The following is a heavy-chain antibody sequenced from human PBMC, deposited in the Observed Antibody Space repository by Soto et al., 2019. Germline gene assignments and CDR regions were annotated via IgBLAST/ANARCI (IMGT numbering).Heavy chain of an antibody. Sequence: QVQLQESGPGLVKPSETLSLTCTVSGGSISSYYWSWIRQPPGKGLEWIGYIYYSGSTNYNPSLKWRVPISVDTSKNQFSLKLSSVTAADTAVYYCARVWGGAFDIWGQGTMVTVSS. CDR1: GGSISSYY. CDR2: IYYSGST. V-gene: IGHV4-59*01. D-gene: IGHD3-10*01. CDR3: ARVWGGAFDI. J-gene: IGHJ3*02.